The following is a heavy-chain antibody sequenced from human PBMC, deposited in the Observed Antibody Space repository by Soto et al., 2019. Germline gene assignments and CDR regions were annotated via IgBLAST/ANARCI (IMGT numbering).Heavy chain of an antibody. CDR3: TRDPRSADY. Sequence: GGSLRLSCAASGFTFSDYYMTWIRQAPGKGLQSISYISQSGNYINYADSVKGRFTISRDNAKNSVFLQMNSLRAEDTAVYYCTRDPRSADYWGQGTLVTVSS. V-gene: IGHV3-11*04. CDR2: ISQSGNYI. CDR1: GFTFSDYY. D-gene: IGHD6-25*01. J-gene: IGHJ4*02.